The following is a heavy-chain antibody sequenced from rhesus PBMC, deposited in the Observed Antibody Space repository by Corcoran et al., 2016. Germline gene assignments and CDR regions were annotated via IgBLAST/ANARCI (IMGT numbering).Heavy chain of an antibody. J-gene: IGHJ5-1*01. CDR3: ARDLPSSDRFDV. V-gene: IGHV4S2*01. Sequence: QVQLQESGPGLVKPSETLPLTCAVSGASISSNYWSWIRQAPGKGLGWIGRIYGGGGSTDYNPSLKSRVTMSIDTSKNQFSLKLKSVTAADTAVYYCARDLPSSDRFDVWGVGVLVTVSS. D-gene: IGHD2-39*01. CDR1: GASISSNY. CDR2: IYGGGGST.